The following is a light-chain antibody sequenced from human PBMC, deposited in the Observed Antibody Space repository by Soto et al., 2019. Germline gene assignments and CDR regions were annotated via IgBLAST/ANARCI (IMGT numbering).Light chain of an antibody. CDR1: QTVSSN. Sequence: IVLTQSPATLSVSPGERATLPCRASQTVSSNLAWYQQKPGQAPRLLIHGASTRATGVPARFSGGGSGTEFTLSISSLQSEDFAVYYCQQYHNWPPQYTFGQGTKLQIK. CDR2: GAS. J-gene: IGKJ2*01. V-gene: IGKV3-15*01. CDR3: QQYHNWPPQYT.